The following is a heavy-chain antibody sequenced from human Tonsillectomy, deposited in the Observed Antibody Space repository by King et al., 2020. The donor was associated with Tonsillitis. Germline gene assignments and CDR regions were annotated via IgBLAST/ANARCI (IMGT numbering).Heavy chain of an antibody. Sequence: MQLQESGPGLVKPSQTLSLTCTVSGGSISSGSYYWSWIRQPAGKGLEWIGRIYASGYTNYNPSLKSRVTMSVDTSQNQFSLKLSSVTAADTAVYYCAREITVATNDYYYYYMDVWGKGTTVTVSS. CDR3: AREITVATNDYYYYYMDV. D-gene: IGHD5-12*01. J-gene: IGHJ6*03. CDR2: IYASGYT. V-gene: IGHV4-61*02. CDR1: GGSISSGSYY.